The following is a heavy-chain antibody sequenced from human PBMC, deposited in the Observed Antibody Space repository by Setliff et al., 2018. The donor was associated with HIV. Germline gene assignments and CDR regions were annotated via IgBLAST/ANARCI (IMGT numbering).Heavy chain of an antibody. V-gene: IGHV1-46*01. CDR3: ARGSDSGSYSYYYGMDV. CDR2: INPSGGST. J-gene: IGHJ6*02. D-gene: IGHD3-10*01. Sequence: ASVKVSCKASGYTFSSYYMHWVRRAPGQGLEWMGVINPSGGSTAYPQKFQGRVTMTRDTSTSTAYMELNSLRSEDTAVYYCARGSDSGSYSYYYGMDVWGQGTTVTVSS. CDR1: GYTFSSYY.